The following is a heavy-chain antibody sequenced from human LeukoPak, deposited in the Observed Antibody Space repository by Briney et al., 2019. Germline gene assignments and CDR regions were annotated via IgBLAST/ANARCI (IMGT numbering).Heavy chain of an antibody. Sequence: PSETLSLTCAVYGGSFSGYYWSWIRQPPGKGLEWIGEINHSGSTNYNPSLKSRVTISVDTSKNQFSLKLSSVTAADTAVYYCARSAGWAIAAAGRFDYWGQGTLVTVSP. V-gene: IGHV4-34*01. CDR1: GGSFSGYY. J-gene: IGHJ4*02. CDR2: INHSGST. D-gene: IGHD6-13*01. CDR3: ARSAGWAIAAAGRFDY.